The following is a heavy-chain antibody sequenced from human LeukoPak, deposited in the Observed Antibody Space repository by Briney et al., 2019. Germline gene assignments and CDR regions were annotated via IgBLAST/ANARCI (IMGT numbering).Heavy chain of an antibody. J-gene: IGHJ4*02. D-gene: IGHD1-26*01. CDR2: TYYRSKWYY. CDR1: GGSVSSGSYY. CDR3: VRDPVGGSTIFDC. Sequence: SETLSLTCTVSGGSVSSGSYYWSWIRQPPGKGLEWLGRTYYRSKWYYDYSVAVKSRVTINPDTSKNQFSLQLSSVTPEDTAVYYCVRDPVGGSTIFDCWGQGTLVTVSS. V-gene: IGHV6-1*01.